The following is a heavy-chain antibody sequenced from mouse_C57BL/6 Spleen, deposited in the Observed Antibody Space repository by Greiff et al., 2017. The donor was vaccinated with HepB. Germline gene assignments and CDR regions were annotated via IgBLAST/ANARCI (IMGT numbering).Heavy chain of an antibody. D-gene: IGHD1-1*01. CDR1: GYTFTSYW. V-gene: IGHV1-69*01. CDR2: IDPSDSYT. Sequence: VQLQQSGAELVMPGASVKLSCKASGYTFTSYWMHWVKQRPGQGLEWIGEIDPSDSYTNYNQKFKGKSTLTVDKSSSTAYMQLSSLTSEDSAVYYCARSGDGSSYVRYFDVWGTGTTVTVSS. J-gene: IGHJ1*03. CDR3: ARSGDGSSYVRYFDV.